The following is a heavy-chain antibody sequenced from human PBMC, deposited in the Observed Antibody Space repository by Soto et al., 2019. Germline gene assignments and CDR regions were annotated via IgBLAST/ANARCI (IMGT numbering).Heavy chain of an antibody. CDR1: GFTFSSYG. D-gene: IGHD6-6*01. J-gene: IGHJ6*02. Sequence: GGSLRLSCAASGFTFSSYGMHWVRQAPGKGLEWVAVISYDGSNKYYADSVKGRFTISRDNSKNTLYLQVNSLRAEDTAVYYCAKDRGDKYSSWGALQYYYGMDVWGQGTTVTVSS. CDR3: AKDRGDKYSSWGALQYYYGMDV. V-gene: IGHV3-30*18. CDR2: ISYDGSNK.